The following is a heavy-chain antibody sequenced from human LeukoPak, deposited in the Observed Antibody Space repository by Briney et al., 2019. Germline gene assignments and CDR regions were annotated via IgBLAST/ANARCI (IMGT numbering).Heavy chain of an antibody. CDR1: GFTVSSNY. J-gene: IGHJ4*02. Sequence: GGSLRLSCAASGFTVSSNYMSWVRQAPGKGLEWVSVIYSGGTTYYTDSVKGRFTISRDNSKNTLYLQMNSLRAEDTAVYYCARDPSGRELWVLWGQGTLVTVSS. V-gene: IGHV3-53*01. CDR3: ARDPSGRELWVL. D-gene: IGHD1-26*01. CDR2: IYSGGTT.